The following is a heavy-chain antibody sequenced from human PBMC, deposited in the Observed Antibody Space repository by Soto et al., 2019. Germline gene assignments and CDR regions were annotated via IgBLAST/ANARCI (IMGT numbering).Heavy chain of an antibody. CDR2: ISPYNGDT. CDR1: GYTFTNYG. CDR3: ERGVGCRRGGGWADKWFDP. Sequence: QVQLVQSGAEVKKPGASVKVSCKTSGYTFTNYGITWVRQAPGQGLEWMGWISPYNGDTNYAQKLQGRVSMTTDTXXRXAXEALRSLRSDDRAVYYGERGVGCRRGGGWADKWFDPWGQGTLVAVCS. D-gene: IGHD5-12*01. V-gene: IGHV1-18*01. J-gene: IGHJ5*02.